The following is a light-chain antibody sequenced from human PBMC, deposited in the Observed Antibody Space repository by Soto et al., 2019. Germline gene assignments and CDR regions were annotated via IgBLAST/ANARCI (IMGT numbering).Light chain of an antibody. CDR2: DAS. V-gene: IGKV1-5*01. CDR1: QSISTW. J-gene: IGKJ1*01. Sequence: DIPMTQSPSTLSASFGDRVTIXCRASQSISTWLAWYQQKLGRAPRLLIYDASSLESGVPSRFSGSGYGTEFTLTISSLQPDDFATYYCQQYNSYLWTFGQGTKVDIK. CDR3: QQYNSYLWT.